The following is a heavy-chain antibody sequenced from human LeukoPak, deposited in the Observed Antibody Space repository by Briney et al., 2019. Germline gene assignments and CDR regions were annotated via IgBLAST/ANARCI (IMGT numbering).Heavy chain of an antibody. Sequence: GESLKISCKGSGYSFTNYWIGWVRQMPGKGLGWIGIIYPGVSVTRYSPSFQGQVTISADKSISTAYLQWSSLKASDTAIYYCASQRQGAYYDSTGYPNDAFDIWGQGTMVTVSS. CDR2: IYPGVSVT. CDR1: GYSFTNYW. V-gene: IGHV5-51*01. CDR3: ASQRQGAYYDSTGYPNDAFDI. J-gene: IGHJ3*02. D-gene: IGHD3-22*01.